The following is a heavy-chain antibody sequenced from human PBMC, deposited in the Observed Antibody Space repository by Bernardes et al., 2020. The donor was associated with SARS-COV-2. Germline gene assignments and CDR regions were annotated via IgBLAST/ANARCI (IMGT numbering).Heavy chain of an antibody. CDR2: FDPQYGET. J-gene: IGHJ4*02. V-gene: IGHV1-24*01. D-gene: IGHD3-3*01. CDR3: ATDSISGVVMWAWVY. CDR1: GYSLTEAS. Sequence: ASVKVSCKVSGYSLTEASIYWVRQAPGKGLEWMGTFDPQYGETIYAQKFQGRVTMTEDTSTDTANMELSSLRSDDTAVYYCATDSISGVVMWAWVYWGQGTLVTVSS.